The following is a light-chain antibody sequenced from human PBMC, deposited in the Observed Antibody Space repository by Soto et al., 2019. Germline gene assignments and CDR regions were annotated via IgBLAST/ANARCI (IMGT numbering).Light chain of an antibody. V-gene: IGKV3-20*01. CDR2: AAS. CDR3: QQSYSTTWT. CDR1: QSVGSRY. Sequence: EIVLTQSPGTLSLSPGERVTLSCRASQSVGSRYLAWYQQKPGQAPRLLIYAASTRATGIPDRFSGSGSGTAFTLPIARLEPEDIAVYYCQQSYSTTWTLGQGTQVEIK. J-gene: IGKJ1*01.